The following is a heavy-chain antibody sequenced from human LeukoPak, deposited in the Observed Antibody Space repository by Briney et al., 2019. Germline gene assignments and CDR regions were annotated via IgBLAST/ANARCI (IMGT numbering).Heavy chain of an antibody. J-gene: IGHJ4*02. CDR2: ISSSGGST. CDR3: AKVGVVVVAAADY. Sequence: GGSLRLSCAASGFTLSSYAMSWVRQAPGKGLEWVSAISSSGGSTYYADSVKGRFTISRDNSKNTLYLQMNSLRAEDTAVYYCAKVGVVVVAAADYWGQGTLVTVSS. CDR1: GFTLSSYA. D-gene: IGHD2-15*01. V-gene: IGHV3-23*01.